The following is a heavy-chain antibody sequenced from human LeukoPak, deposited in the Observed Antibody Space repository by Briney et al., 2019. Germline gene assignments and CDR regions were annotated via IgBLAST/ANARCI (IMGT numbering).Heavy chain of an antibody. Sequence: GASVKVSCKASGYTFTGYYMRWVRQAPGQGLEWMGWINPNSGGTKSAQKFQGRVTMTRDTSISTAYMELSRLTCDDTAVYYCARDPNEISDWVANWFDPWGQGTLVTVSS. CDR1: GYTFTGYY. CDR3: ARDPNEISDWVANWFDP. CDR2: INPNSGGT. J-gene: IGHJ5*02. D-gene: IGHD6-19*01. V-gene: IGHV1-2*02.